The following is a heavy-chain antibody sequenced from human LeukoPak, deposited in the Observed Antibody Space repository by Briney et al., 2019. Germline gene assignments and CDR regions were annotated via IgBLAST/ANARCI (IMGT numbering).Heavy chain of an antibody. Sequence: PGESLRLSCAASGFTFSSYSMNWVRQAPGKGLEWVSSISSSSSYIYYADSVKGRSTISRDNANNSLYLQMNSLRAEDTAVYYCASETYYYGSGGYYRGQFWGQGTLVAVSS. V-gene: IGHV3-21*01. D-gene: IGHD3-10*01. CDR2: ISSSSSYI. CDR3: ASETYYYGSGGYYRGQF. J-gene: IGHJ4*02. CDR1: GFTFSSYS.